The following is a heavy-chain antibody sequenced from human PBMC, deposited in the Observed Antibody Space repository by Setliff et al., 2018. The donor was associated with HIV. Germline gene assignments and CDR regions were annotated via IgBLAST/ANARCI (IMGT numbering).Heavy chain of an antibody. CDR2: INHSGST. Sequence: PSETLSLTCAVYGGSFSDYSWNWIRQPPGKGLEWIGEINHSGSTNCNPSLQSRVTISVDTSKKQVSLNVRSVTAADTAVYYCARRGWNGNKSFEDWGQGTQVTVSS. J-gene: IGHJ4*02. CDR3: ARRGWNGNKSFED. V-gene: IGHV4-34*01. CDR1: GGSFSDYS. D-gene: IGHD1-1*01.